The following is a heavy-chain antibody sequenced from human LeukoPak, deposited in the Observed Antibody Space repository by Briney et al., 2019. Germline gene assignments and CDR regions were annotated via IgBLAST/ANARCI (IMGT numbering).Heavy chain of an antibody. D-gene: IGHD6-13*01. CDR1: GYTFTGYY. J-gene: IGHJ4*02. CDR3: ARDRIAAV. Sequence: ASVKVSCKASGYTFTGYYMYWVRQAPGQGLEWMGWVNPNSGGTNYARKFQGRVTMTRDTSTSTAYMELNGLRSDDTAVYYCARDRIAAVWGQGTLVTVSS. V-gene: IGHV1-2*02. CDR2: VNPNSGGT.